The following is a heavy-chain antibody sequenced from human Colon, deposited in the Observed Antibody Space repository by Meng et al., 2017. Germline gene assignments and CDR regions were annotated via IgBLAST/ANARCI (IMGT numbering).Heavy chain of an antibody. CDR1: GFTFKTYW. CDR2: ISTDGTST. D-gene: IGHD3-10*01. CDR3: ARGLSGRYGLFDN. V-gene: IGHV3-74*01. J-gene: IGHJ4*02. Sequence: EVQLVESGGGLVQRGGYLRLPCSGSGFTFKTYWMHWVRQAPGKGLVWVSRISTDGTSTYYADSVKGRFSIFRDNTKNTLYLQMTTLSGDDTGIYYCARGLSGRYGLFDNWGQGTLVTVSS.